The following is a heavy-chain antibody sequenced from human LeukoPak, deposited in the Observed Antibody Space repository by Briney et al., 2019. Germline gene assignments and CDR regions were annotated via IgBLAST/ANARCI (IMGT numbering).Heavy chain of an antibody. D-gene: IGHD2-15*01. Sequence: SETLSLTCTVSGGSISSYYGSWIRQPPGKGLEWIGYIYYSGSTNYNPSLKSRVTISVDTSKNQFSLKLSSVTAADTAVYYCARGPPVAAFDYWGQGTLVTVSS. CDR1: GGSISSYY. J-gene: IGHJ4*02. CDR3: ARGPPVAAFDY. CDR2: IYYSGST. V-gene: IGHV4-59*08.